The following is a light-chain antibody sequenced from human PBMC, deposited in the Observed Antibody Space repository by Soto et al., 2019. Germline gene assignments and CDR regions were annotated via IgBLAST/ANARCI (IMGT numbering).Light chain of an antibody. CDR1: QSVSSN. Sequence: EIVMTQSPATLSVSPGERATLSCRSSQSVSSNLAWYQQNPGQAPRLLIYGASTSTTAIPARFSGSGSGTEFTLTISSLRSEDVAVDFYQRHNYCRPLTFGQGTRLEIK. V-gene: IGKV3D-15*01. J-gene: IGKJ5*01. CDR2: GAS. CDR3: QRHNYCRPLT.